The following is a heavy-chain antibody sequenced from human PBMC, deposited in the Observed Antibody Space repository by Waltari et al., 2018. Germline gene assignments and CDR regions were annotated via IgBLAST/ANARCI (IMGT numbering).Heavy chain of an antibody. Sequence: EVHLVESGVGLVQPGGSLRLSCTGSGFTFSSHGMNWVRQSQGKGLEWVSYIGGLGSGIYNTDSVRGRFTITRDNDKNSLSLQMKRLRDEATAVYYCARESLHTSDAGTYYTALGDWGQGTLVTVSS. CDR3: ARESLHTSDAGTYYTALGD. CDR2: IGGLGSGI. J-gene: IGHJ4*02. V-gene: IGHV3-48*02. CDR1: GFTFSSHG. D-gene: IGHD3-10*01.